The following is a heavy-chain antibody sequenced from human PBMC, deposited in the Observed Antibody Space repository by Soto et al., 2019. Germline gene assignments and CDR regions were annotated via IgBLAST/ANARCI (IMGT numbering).Heavy chain of an antibody. CDR1: GYTFTSYG. CDR2: ISAYNGNT. Sequence: QVQLVQSGAEVKKPGASVKVSCKASGYTFTSYGISWVRQAPGQGLEWMGWISAYNGNTNYAQKLQGRVTMTTETSTSTVYMELRSLRSDDTAVYYCAGGRGVAVAGTGFDYWGQGTLVTVSS. D-gene: IGHD6-19*01. J-gene: IGHJ4*02. CDR3: AGGRGVAVAGTGFDY. V-gene: IGHV1-18*01.